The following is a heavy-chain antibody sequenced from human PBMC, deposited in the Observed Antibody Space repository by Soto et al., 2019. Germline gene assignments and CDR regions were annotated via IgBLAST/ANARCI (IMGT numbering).Heavy chain of an antibody. CDR1: GYTFTSYG. Sequence: ASVKVSCKASGYTFTSYGISWVRQAPGQGLEWMGWISAYNGNTNYAQKLQGRVTMTTDTSTSTAYMELRSLRSDDTAVYYCAREPEGRFGEFYYFDYWGQGTLVTVPS. CDR2: ISAYNGNT. D-gene: IGHD3-10*01. CDR3: AREPEGRFGEFYYFDY. J-gene: IGHJ4*02. V-gene: IGHV1-18*01.